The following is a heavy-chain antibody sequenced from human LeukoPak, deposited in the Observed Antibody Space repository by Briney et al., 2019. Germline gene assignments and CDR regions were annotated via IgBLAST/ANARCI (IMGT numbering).Heavy chain of an antibody. CDR1: GFTFSSYS. D-gene: IGHD5-24*01. V-gene: IGHV3-21*01. CDR2: ISSSSSYI. J-gene: IGHJ4*02. CDR3: ARDRRDGYNDY. Sequence: GGSLRLSCAASGFTFSSYSMNWVRQAPGKGREWVSSISSSSSYIYYADSVKGRFTISRDNAKNSLYLQMNSLRAEDTAVYYCARDRRDGYNDYWGQGTLVTVSS.